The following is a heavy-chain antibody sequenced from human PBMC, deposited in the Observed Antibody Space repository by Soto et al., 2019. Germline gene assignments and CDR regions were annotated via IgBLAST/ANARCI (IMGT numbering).Heavy chain of an antibody. CDR2: IYWDDDK. CDR3: AHRLGSSSPNAFDI. V-gene: IGHV2-5*02. CDR1: GFSLSTSGVG. J-gene: IGHJ3*02. D-gene: IGHD6-13*01. Sequence: QITLKESGPTLVKPTQTLTLTCTFSGFSLSTSGVGVGWIRQPPGRALEWLALIYWDDDKRYSPSLKSRLTIXKXTXXNQVVLTMTNMDPVDTATYYCAHRLGSSSPNAFDIWGQGTMVTVSS.